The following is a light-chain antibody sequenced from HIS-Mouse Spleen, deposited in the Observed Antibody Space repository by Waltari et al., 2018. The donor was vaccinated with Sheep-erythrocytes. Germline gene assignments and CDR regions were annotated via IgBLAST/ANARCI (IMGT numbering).Light chain of an antibody. V-gene: IGLV2-23*01. CDR2: EGS. J-gene: IGLJ3*02. Sequence: QSALTQPASVSGSPGQSITISCTGTSSDVGSYNLVSWYQQHPGKAPKPMIYEGSKPPSGVSNRFSGSKSGNTASLTISGLQADDEADYYCCSYAGSSTPWVFGGGTKLTVL. CDR1: SSDVGSYNL. CDR3: CSYAGSSTPWV.